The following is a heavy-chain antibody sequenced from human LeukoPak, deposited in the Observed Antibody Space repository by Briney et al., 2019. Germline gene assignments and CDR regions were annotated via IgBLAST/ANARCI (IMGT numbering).Heavy chain of an antibody. CDR2: IYTSGST. D-gene: IGHD1-1*01. CDR3: ARAGNGGTSTSKSGWFDP. CDR1: GGSISSYY. V-gene: IGHV4-4*07. Sequence: SETLSLTCTVSGGSISSYYWSWIRQPAGKGLEWIGRIYTSGSTNYNPSLKSRVTMSVDTSKNQFSLKLSSVTAADTAVYYCARAGNGGTSTSKSGWFDPWGQGTLVTVSS. J-gene: IGHJ5*02.